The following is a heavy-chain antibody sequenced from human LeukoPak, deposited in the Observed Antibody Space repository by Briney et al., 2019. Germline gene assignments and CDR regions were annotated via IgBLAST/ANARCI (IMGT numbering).Heavy chain of an antibody. CDR2: ISGGTGTP. Sequence: SGGSLRLSCAASGFSFSNYAMSWVRQAPGKGLEWVSGISGGTGTPFYADSVKGRFTISRDNSKNTLYLQMSSLRGEDTAVYYCAKMRTTVITMDYFDCWGQGTLVTVSS. V-gene: IGHV3-23*01. J-gene: IGHJ4*02. D-gene: IGHD4-17*01. CDR3: AKMRTTVITMDYFDC. CDR1: GFSFSNYA.